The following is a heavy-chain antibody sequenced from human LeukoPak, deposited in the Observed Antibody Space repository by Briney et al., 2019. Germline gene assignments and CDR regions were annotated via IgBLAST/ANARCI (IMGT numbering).Heavy chain of an antibody. CDR3: AKDSEVGWYPMATGYGMDV. CDR1: GFTFSSYG. Sequence: GGSLRLSCAGSGFTFSSYGMHWVRQAPGKGLEWVALISYDGSNIHYADSVKGRFTISRDNSMNYLQMNSLRAEGTAVYYCAKDSEVGWYPMATGYGMDVWGQGTTVTVSS. CDR2: ISYDGSNI. D-gene: IGHD6-19*01. V-gene: IGHV3-30*18. J-gene: IGHJ6*02.